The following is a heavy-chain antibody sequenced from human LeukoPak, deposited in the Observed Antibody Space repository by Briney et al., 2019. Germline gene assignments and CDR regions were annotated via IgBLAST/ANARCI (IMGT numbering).Heavy chain of an antibody. Sequence: GGSLRLSCAASEFSVGSNYMTWVRQAPGKGLEWVSLIYSGGSTYYADSVKGRFTISRDNSKNTLYLQMNSLRAEDTAVYYCARSYMVRGVISHFDYWGQGTLVTASS. D-gene: IGHD3-10*01. CDR3: ARSYMVRGVISHFDY. CDR1: EFSVGSNY. V-gene: IGHV3-66*01. CDR2: IYSGGST. J-gene: IGHJ4*02.